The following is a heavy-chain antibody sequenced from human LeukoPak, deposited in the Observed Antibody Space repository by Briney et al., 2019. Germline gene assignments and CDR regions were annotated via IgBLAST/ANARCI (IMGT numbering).Heavy chain of an antibody. CDR1: GFTFSSYA. CDR2: ISYDGSNK. D-gene: IGHD4-17*01. Sequence: GGSLRLSCAASGFTFSSYAMHWVRQAPGKGLEWVAVISYDGSNKYYADSVKGRFTISRDNAKNSLYLQMNSLRAEDTAVYYCARDPGDYGPVAFDIWGQGTMVTVSS. V-gene: IGHV3-30-3*01. CDR3: ARDPGDYGPVAFDI. J-gene: IGHJ3*02.